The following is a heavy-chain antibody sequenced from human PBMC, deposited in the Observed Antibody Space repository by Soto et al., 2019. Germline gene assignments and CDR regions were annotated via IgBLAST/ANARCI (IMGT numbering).Heavy chain of an antibody. CDR1: GGSISSYY. J-gene: IGHJ6*02. Sequence: SETLSLTCTVSGGSISSYYWSWIRQPPGKGLEWIGYIYYSGSTNYNPSLKSRVTISVDTSKNQFSLKLSSVTAADTAVYYCAISGYDYYYGMDVWGQGTTVTVSS. D-gene: IGHD5-12*01. CDR2: IYYSGST. V-gene: IGHV4-59*01. CDR3: AISGYDYYYGMDV.